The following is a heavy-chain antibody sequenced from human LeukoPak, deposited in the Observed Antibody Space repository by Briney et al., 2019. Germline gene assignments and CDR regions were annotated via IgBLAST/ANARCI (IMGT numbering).Heavy chain of an antibody. D-gene: IGHD5-18*01. CDR1: GYTLTELS. CDR2: FDPEDGET. V-gene: IGHV1-24*01. J-gene: IGHJ4*02. Sequence: ASVKVSCKVSGYTLTELSMHWVRQAPGKGLEWMGGFDPEDGETIYAQKFQGRVTMTEDTSTDTAYMELSSLRSEDTAVYYCATGSLRGLLMYTAMVTWGQGTLVTVSS. CDR3: ATGSLRGLLMYTAMVT.